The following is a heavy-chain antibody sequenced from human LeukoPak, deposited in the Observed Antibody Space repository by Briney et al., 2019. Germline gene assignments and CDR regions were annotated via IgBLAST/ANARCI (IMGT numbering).Heavy chain of an antibody. D-gene: IGHD1-7*01. J-gene: IGHJ3*02. CDR2: INPNTGGT. CDR3: ARDFMGNWNYHDAFDI. Sequence: GASVKVSCKASGYTFSDYYMHWVRQAPGQGLEWMGRINPNTGGTNYAQKFQGRVTMTRDTSINTAYKELSRLRSDDTAVYYCARDFMGNWNYHDAFDIWGQGTMVTVSS. V-gene: IGHV1-2*06. CDR1: GYTFSDYY.